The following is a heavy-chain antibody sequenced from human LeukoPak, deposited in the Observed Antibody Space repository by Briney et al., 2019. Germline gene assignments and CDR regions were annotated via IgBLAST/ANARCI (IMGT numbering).Heavy chain of an antibody. V-gene: IGHV4-39*01. D-gene: IGHD3-10*01. CDR2: IYYSGIT. J-gene: IGHJ6*03. CDR3: ARQEYYYGSVSYLLYYYYMDV. Sequence: TSETLSLXCTVSGGSISSSSYYWGWIRQPPGKGLEWIGSIYYSGITYYNPSLKSRVTISVDTSKNQFSLKLSSVTAADTAVYYCARQEYYYGSVSYLLYYYYMDVWGKGTTVTVSS. CDR1: GGSISSSSYY.